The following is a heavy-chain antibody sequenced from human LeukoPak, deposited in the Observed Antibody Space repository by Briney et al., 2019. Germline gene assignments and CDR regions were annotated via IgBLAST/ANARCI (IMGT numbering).Heavy chain of an antibody. V-gene: IGHV4-61*02. CDR3: AREVLDSSGYLNAFDI. D-gene: IGHD3-22*01. Sequence: SETLSLTCTVSGGSISSSSYYWSWIRQPAGKGLEWIGRIYTSGSTDYNPSLKSRVTMSVDTSKNQFSLKLSSVTAADTAVYYCAREVLDSSGYLNAFDIWGQGTMVTVSS. CDR1: GGSISSSSYY. CDR2: IYTSGST. J-gene: IGHJ3*02.